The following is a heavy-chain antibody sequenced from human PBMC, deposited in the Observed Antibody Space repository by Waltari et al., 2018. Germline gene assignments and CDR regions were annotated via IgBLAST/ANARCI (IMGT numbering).Heavy chain of an antibody. J-gene: IGHJ4*02. CDR2: IYYSGST. D-gene: IGHD2-8*02. V-gene: IGHV4-59*11. Sequence: QVQLQESGPGLVKPSATLSLPCTVSAGSISSHYWSWIRQPPGKGLEWIGYIYYSGSTNYNPSLKSRVTISVDTSKNQFSLKLSSVTAADTAVYYCARASTGGVLGYWGQGTLVTVSS. CDR1: AGSISSHY. CDR3: ARASTGGVLGY.